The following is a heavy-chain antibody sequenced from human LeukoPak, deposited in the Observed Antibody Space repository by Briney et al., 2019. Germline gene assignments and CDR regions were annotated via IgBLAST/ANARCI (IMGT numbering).Heavy chain of an antibody. D-gene: IGHD4-11*01. V-gene: IGHV1-8*02. J-gene: IGHJ4*02. Sequence: ASVKVSCKASGYTFTTYDINWVRQATGQGLEWMGWMNPNSGKTGYAQKFQGRVTITRSISISAAYMELSSLRSEDTAVYYCYSNYGDSFDYWGQGTLVTVSS. CDR1: GYTFTTYD. CDR2: MNPNSGKT. CDR3: YSNYGDSFDY.